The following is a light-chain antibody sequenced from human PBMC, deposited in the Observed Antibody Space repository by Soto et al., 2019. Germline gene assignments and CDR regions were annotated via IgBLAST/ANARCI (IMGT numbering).Light chain of an antibody. V-gene: IGKV1-17*01. J-gene: IGKJ1*01. CDR2: AAS. CDR3: LQHYTYLWT. CDR1: QDIGNN. Sequence: DIQMTQSPSSLSASVGYIFAITCRASQDIGNNLGWYQQKPGNAPRRLIYAASSLQSGVPSRFSGSGSGTEFTLTISSLQPEDFATYYCLQHYTYLWTFGQGTKVDIK.